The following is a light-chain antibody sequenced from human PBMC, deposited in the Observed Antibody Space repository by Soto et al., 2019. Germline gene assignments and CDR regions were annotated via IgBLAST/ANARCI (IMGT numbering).Light chain of an antibody. J-gene: IGKJ2*01. CDR1: RSILYSSNNKDY. CDR3: QQYYNTPYT. V-gene: IGKV4-1*01. Sequence: DIVMTQSPDSLAVSLGERATINCKSSRSILYSSNNKDYLAWYQHKPGQPPKLLIYWASTRESGVPDRFSGSGSGTDFTLAISSLQAEDVAVYYCQQYYNTPYTFGQGTKL. CDR2: WAS.